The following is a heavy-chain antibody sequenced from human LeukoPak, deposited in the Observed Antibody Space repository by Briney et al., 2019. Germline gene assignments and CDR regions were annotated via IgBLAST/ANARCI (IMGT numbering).Heavy chain of an antibody. CDR1: GFTFSSYG. CDR3: AKVYVAVAGPRTNWYFDL. D-gene: IGHD6-19*01. J-gene: IGHJ2*01. CDR2: IRYDGSNK. Sequence: GGSLRLSCAASGFTFSSYGMHWVRQAPGKGLEWVAFIRYDGSNKYYADSVKGRFTISRDNSKNTLYLQMNSLRAEDTAVYYCAKVYVAVAGPRTNWYFDLWGRGTLVTVSS. V-gene: IGHV3-30*02.